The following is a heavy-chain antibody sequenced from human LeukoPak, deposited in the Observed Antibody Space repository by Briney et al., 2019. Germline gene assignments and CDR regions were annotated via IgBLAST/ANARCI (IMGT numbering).Heavy chain of an antibody. Sequence: SETLSLTCTVSGGSISSYYWSWIRQPPGKGLEWIGYIYYSGSTNYNPSLKSQVTISVDTSKNQFSLKLSSVTAADTAVYYCARRGDGYNWDYWGQGTLVTVSS. CDR1: GGSISSYY. CDR3: ARRGDGYNWDY. V-gene: IGHV4-59*01. J-gene: IGHJ4*02. D-gene: IGHD5-24*01. CDR2: IYYSGST.